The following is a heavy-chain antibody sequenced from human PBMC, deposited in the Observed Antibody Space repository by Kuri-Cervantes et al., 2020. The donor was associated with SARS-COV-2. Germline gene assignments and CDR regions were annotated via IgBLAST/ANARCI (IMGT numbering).Heavy chain of an antibody. D-gene: IGHD6-19*01. CDR2: INPNSGGT. CDR3: ALTAGYYYYYYMDV. V-gene: IGHV1-2*02. Sequence: ASVKVSCKASGYTFTGYYMHWVRQAPGQGLEWMGWINPNSGGTNYAQKFQGRVTMTRDTSISTAYMELSRLRSDDTAVYYCALTAGYYYYYYMDVWGKGTTVTVSS. J-gene: IGHJ6*03. CDR1: GYTFTGYY.